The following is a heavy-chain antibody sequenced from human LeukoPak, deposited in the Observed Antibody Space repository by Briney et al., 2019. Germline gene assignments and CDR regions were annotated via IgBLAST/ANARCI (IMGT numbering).Heavy chain of an antibody. Sequence: GGSLRLSCAASGFTFSSYAMTWVRQAPGKGLEWASAISGSGDITYYADSVKGRFTISRDNSKNTVYLQMNSLRVEDTALYYCVRSLDYWGQGTLVTVSS. CDR1: GFTFSSYA. CDR2: ISGSGDIT. CDR3: VRSLDY. V-gene: IGHV3-23*01. J-gene: IGHJ4*02.